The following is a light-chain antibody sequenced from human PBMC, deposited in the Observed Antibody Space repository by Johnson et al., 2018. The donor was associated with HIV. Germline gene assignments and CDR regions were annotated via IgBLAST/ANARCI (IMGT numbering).Light chain of an antibody. V-gene: IGLV1-51*01. Sequence: QSVLTQPPSVSAAPGQKVTISCSGSSSNIGNNYVSWYQQLPGTAPKLLIYDNNKRPSGIPDRFSGSKSGTSVTLAITGLQPGDEADDYCATWDTSLSVYVFGTGTKVTVL. J-gene: IGLJ1*01. CDR1: SSNIGNNY. CDR3: ATWDTSLSVYV. CDR2: DNN.